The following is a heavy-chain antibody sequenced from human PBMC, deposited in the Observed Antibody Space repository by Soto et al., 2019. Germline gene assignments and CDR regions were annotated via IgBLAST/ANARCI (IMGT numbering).Heavy chain of an antibody. CDR1: GYTFTSYD. J-gene: IGHJ2*01. CDR3: ASAPIVTSYWYFDL. CDR2: MNPNSGNT. D-gene: IGHD3-16*02. Sequence: QVQLVQSGAEVKKPGASVKVSCKASGYTFTSYDINWVRQATGQGLEWMGWMNPNSGNTGYAQKFQCRVTXXRXTXXSTAYMELSSLRSEDTAVYYCASAPIVTSYWYFDLWGRGTLVTVSS. V-gene: IGHV1-8*01.